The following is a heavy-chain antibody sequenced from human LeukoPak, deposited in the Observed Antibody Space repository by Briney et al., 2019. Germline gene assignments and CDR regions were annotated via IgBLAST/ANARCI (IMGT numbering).Heavy chain of an antibody. CDR2: IWYDGSNK. J-gene: IGHJ4*02. CDR1: GFTFSSYG. D-gene: IGHD6-6*01. CDR3: AKGSLASSSSAFDY. V-gene: IGHV3-33*06. Sequence: GRSLRLSCAASGFTFSSYGMHWVRQAPGKGLEWVAVIWYDGSNKYYADSVKGRFTISRDNSKNTLYLQMNSLRAEDTAAYYCAKGSLASSSSAFDYWGQGTLVTVSS.